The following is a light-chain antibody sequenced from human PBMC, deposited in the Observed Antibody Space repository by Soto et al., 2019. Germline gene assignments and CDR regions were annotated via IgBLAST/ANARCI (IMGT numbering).Light chain of an antibody. CDR3: QTWGSDIPV. V-gene: IGLV4-69*01. CDR1: YGHISYA. J-gene: IGLJ1*01. CDR2: LNCEGRH. Sequence: QLVLTQSPSVSASLGASVKLTCTLSYGHISYAIGCHQQQPETGPRFLLKLNCEGRHYTGDGSPDRFSCSSSGAERFLTISSLQSEDEAEYYCQTWGSDIPVLGTGTKVTVL.